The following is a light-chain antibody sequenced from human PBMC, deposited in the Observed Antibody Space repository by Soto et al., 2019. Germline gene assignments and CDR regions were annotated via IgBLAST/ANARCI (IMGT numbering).Light chain of an antibody. CDR1: QNINKY. CDR2: SAS. Sequence: DIQMTQSPASLSASVGDRVTITCRASQNINKYLNWYHHKSGKAPKVLIYSASTLHSGVPSRFSGGGSGTEFTLTIDNLQAEDFGTYFCQESYSSAFGQGTKVEIK. J-gene: IGKJ1*01. CDR3: QESYSSA. V-gene: IGKV1-39*01.